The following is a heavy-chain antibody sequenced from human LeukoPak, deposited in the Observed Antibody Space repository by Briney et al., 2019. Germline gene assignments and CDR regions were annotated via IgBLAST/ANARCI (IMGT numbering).Heavy chain of an antibody. Sequence: GGSLRLSCEASGVSMSVYWMSWVRQPPGKGRGWVGNIKPDGSERNYMDSVKGRFTISRDNAKDSVYLQMNSLRVEDTADYYCARDFFGWSSLGHWGQGTLVTVSS. D-gene: IGHD6-19*01. CDR1: GVSMSVYW. CDR2: IKPDGSER. J-gene: IGHJ1*01. CDR3: ARDFFGWSSLGH. V-gene: IGHV3-7*01.